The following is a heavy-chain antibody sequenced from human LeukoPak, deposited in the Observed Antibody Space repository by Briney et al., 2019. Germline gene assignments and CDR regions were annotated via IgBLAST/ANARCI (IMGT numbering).Heavy chain of an antibody. Sequence: ASVKVSCKASGGTFSSYAISWVRQAPGQGLEWMGGIIPIFGTANYAQKFQGRVTITTDESTSTAYMELSSLRSEDTAVYYCARGPPSYSSSWSDYYYYMDVWGKGTTVTASS. D-gene: IGHD6-13*01. CDR1: GGTFSSYA. CDR3: ARGPPSYSSSWSDYYYYMDV. J-gene: IGHJ6*03. CDR2: IIPIFGTA. V-gene: IGHV1-69*05.